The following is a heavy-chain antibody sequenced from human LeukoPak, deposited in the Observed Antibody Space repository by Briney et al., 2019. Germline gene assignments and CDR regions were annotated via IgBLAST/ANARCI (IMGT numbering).Heavy chain of an antibody. CDR2: ISGYNGNT. CDR3: ARPGKYGESIDAFDI. Sequence: ASVKVSCKASGYTFSSYGITWVRQAPGQGLEWMGWISGYNGNTNYAQKFQGRVTMTTDTSTSNAYMELKRLRSDDTAVYYCARPGKYGESIDAFDIWGQGTMVTVSS. CDR1: GYTFSSYG. V-gene: IGHV1-18*01. D-gene: IGHD4-17*01. J-gene: IGHJ3*02.